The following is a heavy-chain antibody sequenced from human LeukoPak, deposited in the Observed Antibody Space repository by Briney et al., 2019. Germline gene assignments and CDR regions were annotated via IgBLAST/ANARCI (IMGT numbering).Heavy chain of an antibody. CDR2: ISSSSSTI. V-gene: IGHV3-48*02. CDR1: GFTFSSYS. Sequence: PGGSLRLSCAASGFTFSSYSMNWVRQAPGKGLEWVSYISSSSSTIYYADSVKGRFTISRDNAKNSLYLQMNSLRDEDTAVYYCARFGFWSGYYTGGFDYWGQGTLVTVSS. J-gene: IGHJ4*02. CDR3: ARFGFWSGYYTGGFDY. D-gene: IGHD3-3*01.